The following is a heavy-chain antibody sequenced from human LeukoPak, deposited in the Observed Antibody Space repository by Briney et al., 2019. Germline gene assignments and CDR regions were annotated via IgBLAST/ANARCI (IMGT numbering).Heavy chain of an antibody. CDR2: INSDGSST. D-gene: IGHD1-26*01. J-gene: IGHJ4*02. CDR3: ARAGGRYSGSPY. Sequence: GGSLRLSCAASGFTFSSYWMHWVRQVPGKGLVWVSRINSDGSSTNYADSVKGRFTISRDNAKNTLYLQMNSLRADDTAVYYCARAGGRYSGSPYWGQGTLVTASS. CDR1: GFTFSSYW. V-gene: IGHV3-74*01.